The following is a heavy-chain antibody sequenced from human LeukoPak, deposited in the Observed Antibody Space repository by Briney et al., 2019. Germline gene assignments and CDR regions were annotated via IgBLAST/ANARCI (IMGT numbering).Heavy chain of an antibody. V-gene: IGHV7-4-1*02. CDR2: INTNTGNP. CDR3: ARDHRYGIAVAGPIDY. D-gene: IGHD6-19*01. CDR1: GYTFTSYA. J-gene: IGHJ4*02. Sequence: ASVKVSCKASGYTFTSYAMNWVRQAPGQGLEWMGWINTNTGNPTYAQGFTGRFVFSLDTSVSTAYLQISSLKAEDTAVYYCARDHRYGIAVAGPIDYWGQGTLVTVSS.